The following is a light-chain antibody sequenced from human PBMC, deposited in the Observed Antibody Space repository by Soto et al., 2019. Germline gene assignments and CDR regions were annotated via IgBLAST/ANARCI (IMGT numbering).Light chain of an antibody. J-gene: IGKJ3*01. V-gene: IGKV3-15*01. Sequence: EIVMTQSPATLSVSPGERATLSCRASQSVSSNLAWYQQKPGQAPRLRIYGASTRATGIPARFSGSGSGTEFTLTISSMQSEDFAVCYCQQYNNWPPVCTFGPGTKVDIK. CDR1: QSVSSN. CDR2: GAS. CDR3: QQYNNWPPVCT.